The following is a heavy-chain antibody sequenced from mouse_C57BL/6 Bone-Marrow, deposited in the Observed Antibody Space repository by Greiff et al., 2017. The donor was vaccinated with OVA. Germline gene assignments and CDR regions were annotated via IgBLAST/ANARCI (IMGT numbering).Heavy chain of an antibody. CDR1: GYTFTSYW. CDR3: ARRGVLHTAY. D-gene: IGHD1-2*01. CDR2: IHPNSGST. J-gene: IGHJ2*01. Sequence: QVQLQQPGAELVKPGASVTLSCKASGYTFTSYWMHWVKQRPGQGLEWIGMIHPNSGSTNYNEKFKSKATLTVDKSSSTAYMQLSSLTSEDSAVYYCARRGVLHTAYWGQGTTLTVSS. V-gene: IGHV1-64*01.